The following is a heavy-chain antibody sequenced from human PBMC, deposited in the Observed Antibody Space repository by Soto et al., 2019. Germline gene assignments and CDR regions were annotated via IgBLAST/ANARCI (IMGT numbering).Heavy chain of an antibody. CDR2: IHHSGNT. J-gene: IGHJ4*02. D-gene: IGHD3-9*01. CDR3: ARGMAEEQIFYYFDY. CDR1: GASISSTNW. Sequence: PSETLSLTCAVSGASISSTNWWSWARQPPGTGLEWIGEIHHSGNTNYNPSLKNRVTISVDASKSQFYLKLRSVTAADTAVYYCARGMAEEQIFYYFDYWGQGALVTVSS. V-gene: IGHV4-4*02.